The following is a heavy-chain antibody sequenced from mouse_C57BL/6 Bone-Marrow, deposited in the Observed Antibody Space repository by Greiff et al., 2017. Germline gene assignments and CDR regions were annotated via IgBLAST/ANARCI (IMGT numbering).Heavy chain of an antibody. J-gene: IGHJ4*01. V-gene: IGHV1-52*01. Sequence: QVQLQQPGAELVRPGSSVKLSCKASGYTFTSYWMHWVKQRPIQGLEWIGNIDPSDSETHYNQKFKDKATLTVDKSSSTAYMQLSSLTSEDSAVYCCAGSSYPYYYALDYWGQGTSVTVSS. CDR3: AGSSYPYYYALDY. CDR2: IDPSDSET. CDR1: GYTFTSYW. D-gene: IGHD1-1*01.